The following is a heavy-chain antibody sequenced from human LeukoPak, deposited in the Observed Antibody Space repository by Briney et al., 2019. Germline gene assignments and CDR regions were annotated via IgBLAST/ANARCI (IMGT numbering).Heavy chain of an antibody. J-gene: IGHJ4*02. CDR2: INWNGGST. V-gene: IGHV3-20*04. D-gene: IGHD3-10*01. Sequence: GGSLRLSCAASGFTFDDYGMSWVRQAPGKGLEWVSGINWNGGSTGYADSVKGRFTISRDNAKNSLYLQMNSLRAEDTALYYCARDQGGSYYGSGSSFDYWGQGTLVTVSS. CDR1: GFTFDDYG. CDR3: ARDQGGSYYGSGSSFDY.